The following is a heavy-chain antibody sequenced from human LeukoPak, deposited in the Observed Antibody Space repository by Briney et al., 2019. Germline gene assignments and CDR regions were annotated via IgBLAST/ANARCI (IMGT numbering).Heavy chain of an antibody. CDR2: INHSGST. CDR3: ARTYSSRGGWFDP. D-gene: IGHD4-11*01. Sequence: PSETLSLTCAVYGGSFSGYYWSWIRQPPGKGLEWIGEINHSGSTNYNPSLKSRVTISVDTSKNQFSLKLSSVTAADTAVYYCARTYSSRGGWFDPWGQGTLVTVSS. CDR1: GGSFSGYY. V-gene: IGHV4-34*01. J-gene: IGHJ5*02.